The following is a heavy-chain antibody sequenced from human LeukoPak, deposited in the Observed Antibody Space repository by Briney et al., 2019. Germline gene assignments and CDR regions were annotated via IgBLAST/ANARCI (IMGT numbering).Heavy chain of an antibody. CDR2: INQDGSEE. CDR3: VRDGGVSGYDLLDY. D-gene: IGHD5-12*01. V-gene: IGHV3-7*01. J-gene: IGHJ4*02. CDR1: GFTFSNHW. Sequence: GGSLRLSCAASGFTFSNHWMSWVRQAPGKGLEWVAHINQDGSEEHYMDSVKARFIISRDNAKNSLSLQMDSLRAEDTAVYYCVRDGGVSGYDLLDYWGQGTLVTVSS.